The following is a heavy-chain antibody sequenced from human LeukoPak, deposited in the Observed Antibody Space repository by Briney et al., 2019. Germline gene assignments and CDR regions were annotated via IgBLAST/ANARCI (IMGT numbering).Heavy chain of an antibody. CDR3: ARGRLESIIYSGSYFWFGP. J-gene: IGHJ5*02. Sequence: SETLSLTCAVYGGSFSGYYWSWIRQPPGKGLEWIGEINHSGSTNYNPSLKSRVTISVDTSKNQFSLKLSSVTAADTAVYYCARGRLESIIYSGSYFWFGPWGQGTLVTVSS. CDR1: GGSFSGYY. D-gene: IGHD1-26*01. V-gene: IGHV4-34*01. CDR2: INHSGST.